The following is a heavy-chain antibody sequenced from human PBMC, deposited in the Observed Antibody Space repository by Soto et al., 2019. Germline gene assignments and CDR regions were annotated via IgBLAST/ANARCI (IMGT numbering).Heavy chain of an antibody. CDR2: IYSGGST. CDR1: GFTVSSNY. Sequence: LRLSCAASGFTVSSNYMSGVRQAPGKGLEWVSVIYSGGSTYYADSVKGRFTISRDNSENTLYLQMNSLRAEDTAVYYCARGHRLLWFGESPIWFDPWGQGTLVTVSS. J-gene: IGHJ5*02. CDR3: ARGHRLLWFGESPIWFDP. V-gene: IGHV3-53*01. D-gene: IGHD3-10*01.